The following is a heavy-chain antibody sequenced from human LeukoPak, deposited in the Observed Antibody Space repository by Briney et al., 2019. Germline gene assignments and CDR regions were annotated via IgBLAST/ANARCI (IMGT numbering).Heavy chain of an antibody. D-gene: IGHD2-15*01. CDR3: ARRLRIGAAEWFDP. V-gene: IGHV4-39*02. CDR2: LDDSGNT. J-gene: IGHJ5*02. CDR1: SGSVRSNYYS. Sequence: PSETLSLTCSVSSGSVRSNYYSWAWIRQAPGKGLEWVGGLDDSGNTYYNPPLKSRLTMSVDTSKNHFSLNLKSVAAADTSVYYRARRLRIGAAEWFDPWGQGIMVTVSS.